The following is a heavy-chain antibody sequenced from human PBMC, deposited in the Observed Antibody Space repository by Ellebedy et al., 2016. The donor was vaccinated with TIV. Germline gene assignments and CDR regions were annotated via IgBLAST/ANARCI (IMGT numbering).Heavy chain of an antibody. CDR2: IKYDEIEN. D-gene: IGHD2-2*01. V-gene: IGHV3-7*04. CDR3: ASDTVAVPDGNTFDF. J-gene: IGHJ3*01. CDR1: GSAFNRFW. Sequence: PGGSLRLSCAAPGSAFNRFWMGWIRQSPGKGLEWVAPIKYDEIENYYANSVKGRFTISKDNARNSLYLQMKSLRVDYTAMYYCASDTVAVPDGNTFDFWGQGTMVSVS.